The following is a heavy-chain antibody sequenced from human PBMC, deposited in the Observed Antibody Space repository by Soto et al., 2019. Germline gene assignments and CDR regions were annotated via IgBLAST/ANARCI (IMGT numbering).Heavy chain of an antibody. CDR1: GGTFSSYA. Sequence: SVKVSCKASGGTFSSYAISWVRQAPGQGLEWMGGIIPIFGTANYAQKFQGRVTITADESTSTAYMELSSLRSEDTAVYYCASLTRGHSYGWFDYWGQGTLVTVSS. J-gene: IGHJ4*02. D-gene: IGHD5-18*01. V-gene: IGHV1-69*13. CDR2: IIPIFGTA. CDR3: ASLTRGHSYGWFDY.